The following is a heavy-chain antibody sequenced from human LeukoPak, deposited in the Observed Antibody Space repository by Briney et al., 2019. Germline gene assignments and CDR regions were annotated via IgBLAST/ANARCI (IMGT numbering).Heavy chain of an antibody. CDR2: IYYSGST. D-gene: IGHD2-15*01. Sequence: SETLSLTCTVSGGSISSSSYYWGWIRQPPGKGLEWIGSIYYSGSTYYNPSLKSRVTISVDTSKNQFSLKLSSVTAADTAVYYCARVVSSDSVGIDAFDIWGQGTMVTVSS. V-gene: IGHV4-39*07. CDR1: GGSISSSSYY. J-gene: IGHJ3*02. CDR3: ARVVSSDSVGIDAFDI.